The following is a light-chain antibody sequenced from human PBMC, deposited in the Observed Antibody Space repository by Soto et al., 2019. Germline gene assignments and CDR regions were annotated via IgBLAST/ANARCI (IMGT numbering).Light chain of an antibody. CDR2: DES. J-gene: IGKJ4*01. CDR1: QDTSNY. V-gene: IGKV1-33*01. CDR3: QPYDKLLRRIT. Sequence: DIQMTQSPSSLSASVGDRVTITCQASQDTSNYLNWYQQKPGKAPKLLIYDESNLETGVPSRFSGSGSGTDFTFSISSLQPEDIATYYCQPYDKLLRRITFGGGTKVEIK.